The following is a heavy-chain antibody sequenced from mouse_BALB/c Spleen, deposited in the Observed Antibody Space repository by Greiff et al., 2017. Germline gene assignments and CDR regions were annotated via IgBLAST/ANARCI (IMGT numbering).Heavy chain of an antibody. V-gene: IGHV5-6*02. J-gene: IGHJ4*01. CDR1: GFTFSSYG. CDR3: ARDYRSYAMDY. D-gene: IGHD2-14*01. Sequence: DVKLVESGGDLVKPGGSLKLSCAASGFTFSSYGMSWVRQTPDKRLEWVATISSGGSYTYYPDSVKGRFTISRDNAKNTLYLQMSSLKSEDTAMYYCARDYRSYAMDYWGQGTSVTVSS. CDR2: ISSGGSYT.